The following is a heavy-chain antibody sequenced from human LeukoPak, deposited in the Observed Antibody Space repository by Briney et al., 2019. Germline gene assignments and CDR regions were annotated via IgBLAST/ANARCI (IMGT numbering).Heavy chain of an antibody. CDR3: ARGHGVLYYFDY. V-gene: IGHV4-59*08. CDR1: GAPITRYY. Sequence: SETLSLTCTVSGAPITRYYWSWIRQPPGKGLEWIGYIYYSGSTNYNPPLKSRVTISVETSKNQFSLKLRSVTAADTAVYYCARGHGVLYYFDYWGQGTLVTVSS. D-gene: IGHD3-10*01. J-gene: IGHJ4*02. CDR2: IYYSGST.